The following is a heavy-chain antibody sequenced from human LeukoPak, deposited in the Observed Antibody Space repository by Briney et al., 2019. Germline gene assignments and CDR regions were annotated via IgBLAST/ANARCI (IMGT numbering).Heavy chain of an antibody. CDR3: TTTSSRYGPPDV. J-gene: IGHJ6*02. CDR2: IKSKTDGGTT. D-gene: IGHD5-18*01. V-gene: IGHV3-15*01. CDR1: GFTFSNAW. Sequence: PGGSLRLSCAASGFTFSNAWMSWVRQAPGKGLEWVGRIKSKTDGGTTDYAAPVKGRFTISRDDSKNTLYLQMNSLKTEDTAVYYCTTTSSRYGPPDVWGQGTTVTVSS.